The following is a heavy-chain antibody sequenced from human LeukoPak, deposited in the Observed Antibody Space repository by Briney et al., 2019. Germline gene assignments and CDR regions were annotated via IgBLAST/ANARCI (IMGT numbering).Heavy chain of an antibody. CDR3: AKENLRVVPAASAIDY. CDR2: I. J-gene: IGHJ4*02. Sequence: GGSLRLSCAASGLTFSDSYMSWVRQAPGKGLEWISYIDSVKGRFTISRDNSKNTLYLQMNSLRAEDTAVYYCAKENLRVVPAASAIDYWGQGTLVTVSS. D-gene: IGHD2-2*01. CDR1: GLTFSDSY. V-gene: IGHV3-11*05.